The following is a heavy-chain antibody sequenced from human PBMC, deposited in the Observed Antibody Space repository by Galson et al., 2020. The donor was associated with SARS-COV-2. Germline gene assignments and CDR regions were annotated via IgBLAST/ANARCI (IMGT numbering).Heavy chain of an antibody. J-gene: IGHJ6*02. CDR2: TRKTLNSYTT. Sequence: GGSLRLSCAASGFTFSDHYMDWVRQAPGKGLEWVGRTRKTLNSYTTEYAASVKGRFSISRDDSENSLYLQMNSLKTEDTAVYYCARGPRYIRLLNRYGMDVWGQGTTVTVSS. CDR1: GFTFSDHY. D-gene: IGHD3-3*01. CDR3: ARGPRYIRLLNRYGMDV. V-gene: IGHV3-72*01.